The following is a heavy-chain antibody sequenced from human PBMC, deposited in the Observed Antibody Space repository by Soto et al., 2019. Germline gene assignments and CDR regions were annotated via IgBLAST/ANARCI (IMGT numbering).Heavy chain of an antibody. Sequence: ASVKVSCKASGYTFTSYDINWVRQATGQGLEWMGRMNPNSGNTGYAQKFQGRVTMTRNTSISTAYMELSSLRSEDTAVYYCARGYDFWSGYVGYYYYYMDVWGKGTTVTVSS. J-gene: IGHJ6*03. D-gene: IGHD3-3*01. CDR1: GYTFTSYD. CDR2: MNPNSGNT. CDR3: ARGYDFWSGYVGYYYYYMDV. V-gene: IGHV1-8*01.